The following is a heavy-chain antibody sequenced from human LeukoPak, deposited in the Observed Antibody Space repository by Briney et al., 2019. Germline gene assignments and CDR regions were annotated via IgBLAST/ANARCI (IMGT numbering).Heavy chain of an antibody. CDR3: ARVTGGYNLVDY. Sequence: PGGSLRLSCAASGFTFSSYEMNWVRQAPGKGLEWVSYISSSGYTIYYADSVKGRFTISRDNSKNTLYLQMNSLRAEDTGVYYCARVTGGYNLVDYWGQGTLVTVSS. V-gene: IGHV3-48*03. CDR2: ISSSGYTI. CDR1: GFTFSSYE. D-gene: IGHD5-24*01. J-gene: IGHJ4*02.